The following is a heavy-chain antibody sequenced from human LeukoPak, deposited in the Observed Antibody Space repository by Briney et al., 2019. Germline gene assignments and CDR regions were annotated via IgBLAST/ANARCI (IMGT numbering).Heavy chain of an antibody. CDR1: GSTFSSYA. CDR2: ISYDGSNK. Sequence: GGSLRLSCAASGSTFSSYAMHWVRQAPGKGLEWVAVISYDGSNKYYADSVKGRFTISRDNSKNTLYLQMNSLRAEDTAVYYCARDVAGYYSPQETDPWGQGTLVTVSS. J-gene: IGHJ5*02. D-gene: IGHD2/OR15-2a*01. V-gene: IGHV3-30*04. CDR3: ARDVAGYYSPQETDP.